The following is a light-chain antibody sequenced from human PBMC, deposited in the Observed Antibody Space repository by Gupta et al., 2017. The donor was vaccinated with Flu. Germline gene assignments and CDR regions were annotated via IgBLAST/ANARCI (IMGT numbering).Light chain of an antibody. J-gene: IGKJ1*01. CDR1: QSVSNW. Sequence: DLQMTQSPSTLSASVGDRVTITCRASQSVSNWLAWYQQKPGKTPKLLIYKASSLESGVPSRFSGSGSGTEFTLTISSLQPDDFATYYCQQDNSYPWTFGQGTKVEIK. CDR2: KAS. V-gene: IGKV1-5*03. CDR3: QQDNSYPWT.